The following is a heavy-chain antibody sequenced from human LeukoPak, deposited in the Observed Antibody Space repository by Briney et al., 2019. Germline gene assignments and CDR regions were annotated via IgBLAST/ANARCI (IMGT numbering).Heavy chain of an antibody. CDR2: INGDGSRT. Sequence: PGGSLRLSCAASGFSFSSYWMHWVRQAPGKGLVWVSRINGDGSRTYYADSVKGRFTISRDNAKNTLYVQMNSLRAEDTAVYYCARDVPPLRYFDWLPSVGNDGAFDIWGQGTMVTVSS. V-gene: IGHV3-74*01. CDR1: GFSFSSYW. D-gene: IGHD3-9*01. J-gene: IGHJ3*02. CDR3: ARDVPPLRYFDWLPSVGNDGAFDI.